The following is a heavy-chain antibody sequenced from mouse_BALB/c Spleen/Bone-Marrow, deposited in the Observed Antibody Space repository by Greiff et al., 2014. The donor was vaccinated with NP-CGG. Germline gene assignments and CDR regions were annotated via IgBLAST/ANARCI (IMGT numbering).Heavy chain of an antibody. CDR1: GFNIKDTY. J-gene: IGHJ3*01. D-gene: IGHD1-1*01. Sequence: VQLQQSGAELVKPGASVKLSCTASGFNIKDTYMHWVKQRPEQGLEWIGRIDPGNGNTKYDPKFQGKATTTADTSSNTAYLQLSSLTSEDTAVYYCAIYYYGSSGFAYWGQGTLVTVSA. V-gene: IGHV14-3*02. CDR3: AIYYYGSSGFAY. CDR2: IDPGNGNT.